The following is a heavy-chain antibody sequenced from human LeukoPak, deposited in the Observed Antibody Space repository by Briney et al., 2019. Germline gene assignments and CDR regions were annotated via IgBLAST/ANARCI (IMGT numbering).Heavy chain of an antibody. J-gene: IGHJ4*02. V-gene: IGHV1-69*06. CDR2: IIPIFGTA. Sequence: ASVKVSCKASGYTFTSYDIKWVRQAPGQGLEWMGGIIPIFGTADYAQKFQGRVTITADKSTSTAYMELSSLRSEDTAVYYCAREQTTLYDYWGQGTLVTVSS. D-gene: IGHD4-11*01. CDR3: AREQTTLYDY. CDR1: GYTFTSYD.